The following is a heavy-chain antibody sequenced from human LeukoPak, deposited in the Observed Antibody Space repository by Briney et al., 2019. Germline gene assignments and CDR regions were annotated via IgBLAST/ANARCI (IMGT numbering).Heavy chain of an antibody. V-gene: IGHV3-7*05. CDR1: GFTFSSYG. D-gene: IGHD1-26*01. CDR3: ARYSGSYYSFDY. Sequence: GGSLRLSCAASGFTFSSYGMHWVRQAPGKGLQWVANINEDGSGKYYVDSVKGRLTISRDNAKESLFLQMNSLRAEDTAVYYCARYSGSYYSFDYWGQGTLVTVSS. J-gene: IGHJ4*02. CDR2: INEDGSGK.